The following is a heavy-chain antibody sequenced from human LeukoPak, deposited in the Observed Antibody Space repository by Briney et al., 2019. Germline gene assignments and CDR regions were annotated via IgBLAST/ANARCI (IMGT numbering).Heavy chain of an antibody. CDR3: ARDPRDYYYDSSGAFDI. CDR1: GGSISSSSYY. V-gene: IGHV4-39*07. D-gene: IGHD3-22*01. Sequence: PSETLSLTCTVSGGSISSSSYYWGWIRQPPGKGLEWIGSIYYSGSTYYNPSLKSRVTISVDTSKNQFSLKLSSVTAADTAVYYCARDPRDYYYDSSGAFDIWGQGTMVTVSS. J-gene: IGHJ3*02. CDR2: IYYSGST.